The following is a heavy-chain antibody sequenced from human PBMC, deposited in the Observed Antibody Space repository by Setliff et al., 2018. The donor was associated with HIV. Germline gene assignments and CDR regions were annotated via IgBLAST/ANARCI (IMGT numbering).Heavy chain of an antibody. CDR1: SGSFSDYS. J-gene: IGHJ4*02. D-gene: IGHD5-12*01. CDR3: ARRGWNGYTAFDC. V-gene: IGHV4-34*01. Sequence: SETLSLTCAVYSGSFSDYSWNWVRQPPGKGLEWIGEINHSGSTNYNPSLKSRVTISADTSKKQFSLNVTSVTAADTAVYYCARRGWNGYTAFDCWGQGTLVTVSS. CDR2: INHSGST.